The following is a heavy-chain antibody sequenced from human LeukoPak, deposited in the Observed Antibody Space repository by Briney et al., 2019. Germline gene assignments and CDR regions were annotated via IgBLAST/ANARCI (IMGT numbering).Heavy chain of an antibody. Sequence: PSETLSLTCTVSSGSISSYYWSWIRQPPGKGLEWIGYISHSGSTKYNPSLKSRVTISIDTSKNHFSLKMRSVTAADTALYYCARSYGSGSYFDYWGQGTLVTVSS. V-gene: IGHV4-59*01. CDR1: SGSISSYY. CDR3: ARSYGSGSYFDY. J-gene: IGHJ4*02. D-gene: IGHD3-10*01. CDR2: ISHSGST.